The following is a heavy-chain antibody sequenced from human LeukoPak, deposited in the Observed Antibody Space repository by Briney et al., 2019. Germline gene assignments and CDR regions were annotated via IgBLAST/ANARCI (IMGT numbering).Heavy chain of an antibody. Sequence: PGGSLRLSCAASGFTFSSYAMSWVSQAPGKGLEWVSAISGSGGSTYYADSVKGRFTISRDNSKNTLYLQMNSLRAEDTAVYYCAKAGVGATLSAFDYWGQGTLVTVSS. CDR2: ISGSGGST. J-gene: IGHJ4*02. CDR3: AKAGVGATLSAFDY. V-gene: IGHV3-23*01. CDR1: GFTFSSYA. D-gene: IGHD1-26*01.